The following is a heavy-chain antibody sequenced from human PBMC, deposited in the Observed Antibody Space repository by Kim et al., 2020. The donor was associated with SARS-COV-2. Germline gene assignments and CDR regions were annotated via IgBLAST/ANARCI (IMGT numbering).Heavy chain of an antibody. Sequence: GGSLRLSCAASGFTFSSYAMHWVRQAPGKGLEWVAVISYDGSNKYYADSVKGRFTISRDNPKNTLYLQMNSLRAEDTAVYYCARGTVTYYYYYGMDVWGQGTTVTVSS. V-gene: IGHV3-30-3*01. CDR2: ISYDGSNK. D-gene: IGHD4-17*01. J-gene: IGHJ6*02. CDR3: ARGTVTYYYYYGMDV. CDR1: GFTFSSYA.